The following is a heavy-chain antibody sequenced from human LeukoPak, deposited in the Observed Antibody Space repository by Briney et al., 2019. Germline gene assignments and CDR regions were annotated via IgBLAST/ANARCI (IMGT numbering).Heavy chain of an antibody. CDR3: AKNTRYCSSTSCYSNWFDP. V-gene: IGHV3-23*01. Sequence: GGSLRLSCAASGFTFSSYAMSWVRQAPGKGLEWVSAISGSGGSTYYADSVKGRFTISRDNSKNTLYLQINSLRAEDTAVYYCAKNTRYCSSTSCYSNWFDPWGQGTLVTVSS. J-gene: IGHJ5*02. D-gene: IGHD2-2*01. CDR1: GFTFSSYA. CDR2: ISGSGGST.